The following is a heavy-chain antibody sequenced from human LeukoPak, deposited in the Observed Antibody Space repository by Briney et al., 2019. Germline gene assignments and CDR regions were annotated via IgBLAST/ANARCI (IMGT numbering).Heavy chain of an antibody. CDR3: ARGGYSGYDVLGFYFDY. D-gene: IGHD5-12*01. J-gene: IGHJ4*02. CDR2: ISYDGSNK. V-gene: IGHV3-30-3*01. Sequence: PGGSLRLSCAASGFTFSSYAMHWVRQAPGKGLEWVAVISYDGSNKYYADSVKGRFTISRDNSKNTLYLQMNSLRAEDTAVYYCARGGYSGYDVLGFYFDYWGQGTLVTVSS. CDR1: GFTFSSYA.